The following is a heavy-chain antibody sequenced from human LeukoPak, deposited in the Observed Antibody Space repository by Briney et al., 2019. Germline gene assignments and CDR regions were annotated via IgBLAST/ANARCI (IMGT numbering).Heavy chain of an antibody. CDR3: ASLGYCSSTSCYKAPSWGNYRQNRAFDI. Sequence: MSSETLSLTCAVYGGSFSGYYWSWIRQPPGKGLEWIGEINHSGSTNYNPSLKSRVTISVDTSKNQFSLKLSSVTAADTAVYYCASLGYCSSTSCYKAPSWGNYRQNRAFDIWGQGTMVTVSS. CDR1: GGSFSGYY. V-gene: IGHV4-34*01. D-gene: IGHD2-2*01. J-gene: IGHJ3*02. CDR2: INHSGST.